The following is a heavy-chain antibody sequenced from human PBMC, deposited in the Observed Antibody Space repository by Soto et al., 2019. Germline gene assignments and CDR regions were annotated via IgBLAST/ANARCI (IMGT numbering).Heavy chain of an antibody. Sequence: SETLSLTCAVSGGSISSGGYSWSWIRQPPGKGLEWIGYIYHSGSTYYNPSLKSRVTISVDRSKNQFSLKLSSVTAADTAVYYCAHSSGYIDAFDIWGRGTMVTVSS. CDR2: IYHSGST. J-gene: IGHJ3*02. CDR1: GGSISSGGYS. V-gene: IGHV4-30-2*01. CDR3: AHSSGYIDAFDI. D-gene: IGHD3-22*01.